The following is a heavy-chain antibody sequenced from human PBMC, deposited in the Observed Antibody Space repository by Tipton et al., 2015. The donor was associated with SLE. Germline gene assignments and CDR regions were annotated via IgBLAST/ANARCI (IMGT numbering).Heavy chain of an antibody. Sequence: LRLSCAVYGGSFSGYYWSWIRQPPGKGLEWIGEINHSGSTNYNPSLKSPVTISVDMSKNQFSLQLSSVTAADTAVYYCARWGAGSRGNWFDPWGQGTLITVSS. CDR3: ARWGAGSRGNWFDP. D-gene: IGHD1/OR15-1a*01. J-gene: IGHJ5*02. CDR1: GGSFSGYY. CDR2: INHSGST. V-gene: IGHV4-34*01.